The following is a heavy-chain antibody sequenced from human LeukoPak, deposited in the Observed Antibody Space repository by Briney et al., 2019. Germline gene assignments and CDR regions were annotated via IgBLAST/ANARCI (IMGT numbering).Heavy chain of an antibody. D-gene: IGHD6-13*01. CDR2: INWNGGST. J-gene: IGHJ5*02. CDR1: RFTFDDYG. V-gene: IGHV3-20*04. CDR3: ARDRLIAAAGTWWFDP. Sequence: RSGGSLRLSCAASRFTFDDYGMSWVRQAPGKGLEWVSGINWNGGSTGYADSVKGRFTISRDNAKNSLYLQMNSLRAEDTALYYCARDRLIAAAGTWWFDPWGQGTLVTVSS.